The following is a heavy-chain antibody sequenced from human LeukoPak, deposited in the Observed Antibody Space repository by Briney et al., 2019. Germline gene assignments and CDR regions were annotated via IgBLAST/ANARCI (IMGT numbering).Heavy chain of an antibody. CDR2: IIPIFGTA. D-gene: IGHD2-15*01. J-gene: IGHJ5*02. V-gene: IGHV1-69*13. CDR1: GGTFSSYA. CDR3: ARDTGYCSGGSCFLFDP. Sequence: ASVKVSCKASGGTFSSYAISWVRQAPGQGLEWMGGIIPIFGTANYAQKFQGRVTITADESTSTAYKELSSLRSEDTAVYYCARDTGYCSGGSCFLFDPWGQGTLVTVSS.